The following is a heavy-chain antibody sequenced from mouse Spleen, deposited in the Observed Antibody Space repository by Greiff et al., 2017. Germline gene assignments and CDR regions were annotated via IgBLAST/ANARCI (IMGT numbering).Heavy chain of an antibody. Sequence: EVQLQQSGAELVRSGASVKLSCTASGFNIKDYYMHWVKQRPEQGLEWIGWIDPENGDTEYAPKFQGKATMTADTSSNTAYLQLSSLTSEDTAVYYCNAHMILYAMDYWGQGTSVTVSS. J-gene: IGHJ4*01. CDR1: GFNIKDYY. D-gene: IGHD2-4*01. V-gene: IGHV14-4*02. CDR3: NAHMILYAMDY. CDR2: IDPENGDT.